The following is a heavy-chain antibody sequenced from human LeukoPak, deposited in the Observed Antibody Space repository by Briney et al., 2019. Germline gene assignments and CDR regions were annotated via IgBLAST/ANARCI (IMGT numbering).Heavy chain of an antibody. J-gene: IGHJ4*02. Sequence: GGSLRLSCAASGFTFNSYAMYWVRQAPGKGLEWVSGIFGSGGSAHYADSVKGRYTISRDNSKNTVYLQMDSLRVEDTAVYYCGKTTTGYSSGRYPGWPVDYWGQGTLVTVSS. V-gene: IGHV3-23*01. CDR2: IFGSGGSA. CDR1: GFTFNSYA. CDR3: GKTTTGYSSGRYPGWPVDY. D-gene: IGHD6-19*01.